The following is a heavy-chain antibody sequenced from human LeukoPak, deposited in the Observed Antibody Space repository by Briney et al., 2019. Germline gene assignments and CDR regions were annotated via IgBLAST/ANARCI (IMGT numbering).Heavy chain of an antibody. J-gene: IGHJ6*02. V-gene: IGHV4-34*01. CDR3: ARVTSYYYYYCGMDV. Sequence: SETLSLTCAVYGGSFSGYYWSWIRQPPGKGLEWIGEINHSGSTNYNPSLKSRVTISVDTSKNQFSLKLSSVTAADTAVYYCARVTSYYYYYCGMDVWGQGTTVTVSS. CDR1: GGSFSGYY. CDR2: INHSGST.